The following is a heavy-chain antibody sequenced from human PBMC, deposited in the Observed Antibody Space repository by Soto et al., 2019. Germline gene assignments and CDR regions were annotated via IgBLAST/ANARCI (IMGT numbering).Heavy chain of an antibody. V-gene: IGHV1-69*12. D-gene: IGHD1-7*01. CDR3: ASVRIGTTSYYFDY. CDR1: GGTFSSYA. CDR2: IIPIFGTA. J-gene: IGHJ4*02. Sequence: QVQLVQSGAEVKKPGSSVKVSCKASGGTFSSYAISWVRQAPGQGLEWMGGIIPIFGTANYAQKFQGRVTITADESTSTAYMELSRLRSEDTAVYYCASVRIGTTSYYFDYWGQGTLVTVSS.